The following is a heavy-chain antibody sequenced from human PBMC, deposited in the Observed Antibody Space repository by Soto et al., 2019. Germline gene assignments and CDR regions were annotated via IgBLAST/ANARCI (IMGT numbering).Heavy chain of an antibody. D-gene: IGHD2-15*01. J-gene: IGHJ6*03. V-gene: IGHV3-74*01. CDR1: GFTFSNYC. CDR3: ARGDCVGGTCYSLAGSFYYYMDV. Sequence: VQLVESGGGLVQPGGSLRLSCAASGFTFSNYCMYWVRQAPGKGLVWVSRINSDGSVSSYADSVKGRLTISRDNVKNTLYLQMDSLRAEDTAVYYCARGDCVGGTCYSLAGSFYYYMDVWGKGTTVTVFS. CDR2: INSDGSVS.